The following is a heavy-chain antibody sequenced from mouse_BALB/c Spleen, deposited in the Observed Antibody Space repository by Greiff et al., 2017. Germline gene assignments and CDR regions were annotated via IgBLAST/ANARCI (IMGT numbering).Heavy chain of an antibody. V-gene: IGHV1-9*01. D-gene: IGHD1-1*01. J-gene: IGHJ4*01. CDR2: ILPGSGST. CDR3: ARGGYYGSSYHNYYAMDY. CDR1: GYTFSSYW. Sequence: QVQLKQSGAELMKPGASVKISCKATGYTFSSYWIEWVKQRPGHGLEWIGEILPGSGSTNYNEKFKGKATFTADTSSNTAYMQLSSLTSEDSAVYYCARGGYYGSSYHNYYAMDYWGQGTSVTVSS.